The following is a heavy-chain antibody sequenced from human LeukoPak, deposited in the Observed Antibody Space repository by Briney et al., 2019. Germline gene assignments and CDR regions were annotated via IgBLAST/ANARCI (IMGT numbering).Heavy chain of an antibody. CDR3: ARSYYDSSGYYTPLGY. CDR2: IIPIFGIA. D-gene: IGHD3-22*01. CDR1: GGTFSSYA. Sequence: SVKVSCKASGGTFSSYAISWVRLAPGQGLEWMGRIIPIFGIANYAQKFQGRVTITADKSTSTAYMELSSLRSEDTAVYYCARSYYDSSGYYTPLGYWGQGTLVTVSS. J-gene: IGHJ4*02. V-gene: IGHV1-69*04.